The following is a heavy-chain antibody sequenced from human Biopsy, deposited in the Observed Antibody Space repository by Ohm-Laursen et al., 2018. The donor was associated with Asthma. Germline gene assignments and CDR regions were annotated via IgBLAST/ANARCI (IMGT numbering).Heavy chain of an antibody. D-gene: IGHD3-3*01. V-gene: IGHV4-61*01. Sequence: SDTLSLTCTVSGGSVSSGSYYWSWIRQPPGKGLDWIGYIYYSGSTNYNPSLKSRVTISVDTSKNQFSLKLSSVTAADTAVYYCARVTRITIFGVGGIQDYWGQGTLVTVSS. CDR3: ARVTRITIFGVGGIQDY. J-gene: IGHJ4*02. CDR2: IYYSGST. CDR1: GGSVSSGSYY.